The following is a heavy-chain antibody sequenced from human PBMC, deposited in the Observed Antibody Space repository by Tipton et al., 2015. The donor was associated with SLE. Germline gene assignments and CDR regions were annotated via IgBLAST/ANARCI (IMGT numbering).Heavy chain of an antibody. CDR1: GGSFSGYY. CDR3: ARDYSSGMNWFDP. Sequence: TLSLTCAVYGGSFSGYYWSWIRQSPGKGLEWIGEINHSGSTNYNPSLKSRVTISVDTSKNQFSLKLSSVTAADTAVYYCARDYSSGMNWFDPWGQGTLVTVSS. V-gene: IGHV4-34*01. CDR2: INHSGST. J-gene: IGHJ5*02. D-gene: IGHD6-19*01.